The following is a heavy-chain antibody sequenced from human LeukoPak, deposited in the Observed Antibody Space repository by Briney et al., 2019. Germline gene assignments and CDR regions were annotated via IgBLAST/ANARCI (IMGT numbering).Heavy chain of an antibody. CDR3: ATEGGSGSYYGDDAFDM. Sequence: GGSLRLSCEASGFSFTNTWMSWVRQAPGEGLEWVGRVKSKADDGTTDYAAPVQGRFTISRDDSKNTLSLQMNSLKTEDTAVYYCATEGGSGSYYGDDAFDMWGQGTKVTVSS. V-gene: IGHV3-15*01. CDR1: GFSFTNTW. CDR2: VKSKADDGTT. J-gene: IGHJ3*02. D-gene: IGHD3-10*01.